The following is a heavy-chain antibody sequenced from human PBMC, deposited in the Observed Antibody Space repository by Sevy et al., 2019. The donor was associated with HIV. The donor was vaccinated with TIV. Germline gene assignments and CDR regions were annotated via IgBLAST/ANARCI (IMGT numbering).Heavy chain of an antibody. CDR1: RLIFVTYA. Sequence: GGSLRLSCEASRLIFVTYAMHWVRRAPGQGLEWVAVISYDGSDKYYADAVEGRFTISRDNSKNTLYLQMNSLRTDDTAVYYCARVDYRSGWYGLVDYWGQGTPVTVSS. V-gene: IGHV3-30*04. J-gene: IGHJ4*02. D-gene: IGHD6-19*01. CDR2: ISYDGSDK. CDR3: ARVDYRSGWYGLVDY.